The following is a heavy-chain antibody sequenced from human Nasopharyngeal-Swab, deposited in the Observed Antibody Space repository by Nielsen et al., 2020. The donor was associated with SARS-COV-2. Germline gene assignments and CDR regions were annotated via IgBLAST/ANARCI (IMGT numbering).Heavy chain of an antibody. V-gene: IGHV3-11*01. CDR2: IRNGSDSSV. J-gene: IGHJ4*02. CDR3: ARDGGRGKSYVMWDY. CDR1: GFTLSDFY. D-gene: IGHD5-18*01. Sequence: GGSLRLSCAASGFTLSDFYMSWIRQAPGKGLEWLSKIRNGSDSSVDYADAVKGRFTIPRANAKNSLYLHMDSLGAEDTAVYYCARDGGRGKSYVMWDYWGQGTLVTVSS.